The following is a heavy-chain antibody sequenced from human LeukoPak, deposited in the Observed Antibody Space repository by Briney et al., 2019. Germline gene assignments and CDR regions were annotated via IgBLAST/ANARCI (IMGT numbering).Heavy chain of an antibody. D-gene: IGHD3-22*01. CDR3: ARRRITMIVVATPFDY. CDR1: GGSFSGYY. J-gene: IGHJ4*02. V-gene: IGHV4-34*01. Sequence: PSETLSLTCAVYGGSFSGYYWSWIRQPPGKGLEWIGEIKHSGSTNYNPSLKSRVTISVDTSKNQFSLKLSSVTAADTAVYYCARRRITMIVVATPFDYWGQGTLVTVSS. CDR2: IKHSGST.